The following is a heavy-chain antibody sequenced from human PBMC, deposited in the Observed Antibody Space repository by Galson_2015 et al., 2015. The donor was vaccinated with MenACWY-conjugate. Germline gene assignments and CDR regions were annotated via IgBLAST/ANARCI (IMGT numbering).Heavy chain of an antibody. V-gene: IGHV1-2*04. D-gene: IGHD3-10*01. CDR1: GYSFTGYY. J-gene: IGHJ3*02. Sequence: SVKVSCKASGYSFTGYYLHWVRQTPGQGFEWMGWINPNSGGTNSAQMFQGWVTLTSDTAISTAYMELSRLRSDDTAVYYCARSSIDSGSYAFDIWGQGSMVTVSS. CDR2: INPNSGGT. CDR3: ARSSIDSGSYAFDI.